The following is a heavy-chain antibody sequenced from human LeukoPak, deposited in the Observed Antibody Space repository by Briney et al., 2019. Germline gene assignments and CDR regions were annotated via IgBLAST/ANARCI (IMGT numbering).Heavy chain of an antibody. V-gene: IGHV3-30*02. CDR3: AKKWPGDYNIGVLNDAFDI. J-gene: IGHJ3*02. Sequence: GGSLRLSCAASAFTFRSYGMHWVRQAPGKGLEWVAFIRYHGSDKYYADSVKDRFTISRDNSKNTLYLQMNSLRAEDTAVYYCAKKWPGDYNIGVLNDAFDIWAQGTMVTVS. CDR2: IRYHGSDK. CDR1: AFTFRSYG. D-gene: IGHD2/OR15-2a*01.